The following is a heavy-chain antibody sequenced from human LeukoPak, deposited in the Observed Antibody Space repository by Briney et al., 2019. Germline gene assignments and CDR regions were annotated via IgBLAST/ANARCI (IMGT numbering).Heavy chain of an antibody. CDR1: GDSISSSRNHY. Sequence: PAETRSLTCTVSGDSISSSRNHYGGWIRQPPGEGLEWIGSIYYSGSTYYNPSLKSRVTIYVDTSKNQFSLKMTSVTAADTAVYYCARMIGRYDYSFDYWGQGTLVTVSS. D-gene: IGHD5-12*01. J-gene: IGHJ4*02. CDR3: ARMIGRYDYSFDY. CDR2: IYYSGST. V-gene: IGHV4-39*01.